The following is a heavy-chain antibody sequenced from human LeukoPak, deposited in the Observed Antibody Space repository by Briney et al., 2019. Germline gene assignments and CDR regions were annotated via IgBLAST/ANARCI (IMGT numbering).Heavy chain of an antibody. Sequence: PGGSLRLSCAASGFTFSSYAMSWVRQAPGKGLEWVSAISGSGGSTYYADSVKGRFTISRDNSKNTLYLQMNSLRAEDTAVYYCAKVHWAVVITECFDYWGQGTLVTVSS. CDR1: GFTFSSYA. CDR2: ISGSGGST. V-gene: IGHV3-23*01. D-gene: IGHD3-22*01. J-gene: IGHJ4*02. CDR3: AKVHWAVVITECFDY.